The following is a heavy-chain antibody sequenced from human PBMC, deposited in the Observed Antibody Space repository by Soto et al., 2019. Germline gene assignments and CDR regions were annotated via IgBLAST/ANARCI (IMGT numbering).Heavy chain of an antibody. J-gene: IGHJ2*01. CDR3: ARQVSSVHHRYWFFEL. CDR2: IDPSDSYT. CDR1: GYSFTSYW. Sequence: GESLKISCKGSGYSFTSYWISWVRQMPGKGLEWMGRIDPSDSYTNYSPSFQGHVTISADKSISTAYLQWSSLKAADTARYYCARQVSSVHHRYWFFELWGRGTLVTVSS. V-gene: IGHV5-10-1*01. D-gene: IGHD2-2*01.